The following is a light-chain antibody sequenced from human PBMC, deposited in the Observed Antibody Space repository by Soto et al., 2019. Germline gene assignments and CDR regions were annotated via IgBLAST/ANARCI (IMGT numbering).Light chain of an antibody. J-gene: IGKJ1*01. CDR2: DAS. V-gene: IGKV1-5*01. CDR1: QSISNW. CDR3: QQYNTHSGT. Sequence: DCQMTQSPSTLSASVGDRVTITCRASQSISNWLAWYQQKPGKAPKXXIYDASSLESGVPARFSGSGSGTEFILTISSLQPDDVGTYYCQQYNTHSGTFGQGTKVDIK.